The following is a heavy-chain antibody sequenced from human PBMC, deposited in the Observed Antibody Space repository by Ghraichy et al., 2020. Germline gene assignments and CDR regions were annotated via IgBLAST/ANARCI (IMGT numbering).Heavy chain of an antibody. V-gene: IGHV3-30-3*01. J-gene: IGHJ6*02. CDR1: GFTFSSYA. Sequence: GGSLRLSCAASGFTFSSYAMHWVRQAPGKGLEWVAVISYDGSNKYYADSVKGRFTISRDNSKNTLYLQMNSLRAEDTAVYYCARAPRVVPARNYYGMDIWGQGTTVTVSS. CDR3: ARAPRVVPARNYYGMDI. D-gene: IGHD2-2*01. CDR2: ISYDGSNK.